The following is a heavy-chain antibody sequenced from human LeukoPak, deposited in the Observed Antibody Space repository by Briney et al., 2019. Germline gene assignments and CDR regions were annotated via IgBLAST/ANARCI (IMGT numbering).Heavy chain of an antibody. J-gene: IGHJ3*02. CDR1: GGSFSGYY. CDR2: INHSGST. CDR3: ARASIAAAAAFDI. V-gene: IGHV4-34*01. D-gene: IGHD6-13*01. Sequence: SETLSLTCAVYGGSFSGYYWSWIRQPPGKGLEWIGEINHSGSTNYNPSLKSRVTISVDTSKNQFSLKLSSATAADTAVYYCARASIAAAAAFDIWAKGTMLTVSS.